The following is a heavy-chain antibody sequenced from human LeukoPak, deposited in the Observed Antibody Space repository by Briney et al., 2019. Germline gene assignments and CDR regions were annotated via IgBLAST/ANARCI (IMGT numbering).Heavy chain of an antibody. CDR3: ARDFFGSFDY. CDR1: RFTFNSYA. D-gene: IGHD3-3*01. Sequence: GGSLRLSCAASRFTFNSYAMHWVRQAPGKGLEWVAVISYDGSNKYYADSVKGRFTISRDNSKNTLYLQMNSLRAEDTAVYYCARDFFGSFDYWGQGTLVTVSS. CDR2: ISYDGSNK. V-gene: IGHV3-30*04. J-gene: IGHJ4*02.